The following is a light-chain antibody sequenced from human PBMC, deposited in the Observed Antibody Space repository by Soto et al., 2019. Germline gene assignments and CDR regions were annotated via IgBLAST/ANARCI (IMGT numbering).Light chain of an antibody. Sequence: QPVLTQPPSASETPGQRVTISCSGSSSNIGTYYVDWYQQLPGTAPKLLIHRNGQRPSGVPDRFSGSKSGTSASLAISGLRSEDEADYYCATWDDRLRAYVIGAGTKVTVL. CDR3: ATWDDRLRAYV. CDR2: RNG. V-gene: IGLV1-47*01. CDR1: SSNIGTYY. J-gene: IGLJ1*01.